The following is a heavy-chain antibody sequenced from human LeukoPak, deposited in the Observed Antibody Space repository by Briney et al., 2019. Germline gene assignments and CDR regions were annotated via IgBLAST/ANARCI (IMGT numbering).Heavy chain of an antibody. Sequence: SETLSLTCTVSGDSIGSGSYLWSWIRQPAGKGLEWIGRTYIGGDTNYNPSLKSRVTISLDTSKNQISLRLSSVIAADTAVYYCARDPRGVKAILGAFDIWGQGTTVTVSS. D-gene: IGHD2-21*01. J-gene: IGHJ3*02. CDR3: ARDPRGVKAILGAFDI. CDR1: GDSIGSGSYL. V-gene: IGHV4-61*02. CDR2: TYIGGDT.